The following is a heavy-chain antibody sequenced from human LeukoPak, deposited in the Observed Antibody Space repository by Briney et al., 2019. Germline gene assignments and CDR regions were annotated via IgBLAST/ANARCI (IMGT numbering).Heavy chain of an antibody. CDR3: AREGGAARQHYMDV. Sequence: PGGSLRLSCAASGFTFSSYSMNWVRQASGKGLEWVSSISSSSSYIYYADSVKGRFTISRDNAKNSLYLQMNSLRAEDTAVYYCAREGGAARQHYMDVWGKGTTVTVSS. CDR2: ISSSSSYI. J-gene: IGHJ6*03. V-gene: IGHV3-21*01. D-gene: IGHD6-6*01. CDR1: GFTFSSYS.